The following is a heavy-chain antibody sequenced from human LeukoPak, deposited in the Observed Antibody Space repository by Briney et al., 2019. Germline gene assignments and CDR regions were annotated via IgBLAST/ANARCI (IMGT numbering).Heavy chain of an antibody. Sequence: SETLSLTCAVYGGSFSGYYWSWIRQPPGRGLEWIGEINHSGSTNYNPSLKGRVTISVDTSKNQFSLKLSSVTAADTAVYHCARGRSSSWYARYYFDYWGQGTLVTVSS. D-gene: IGHD6-13*01. J-gene: IGHJ4*02. CDR1: GGSFSGYY. CDR2: INHSGST. CDR3: ARGRSSSWYARYYFDY. V-gene: IGHV4-34*01.